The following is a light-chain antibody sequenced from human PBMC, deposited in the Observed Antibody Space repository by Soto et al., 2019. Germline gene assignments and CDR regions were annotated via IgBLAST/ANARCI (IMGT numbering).Light chain of an antibody. J-gene: IGKJ1*01. V-gene: IGKV1-5*01. CDR3: QRYNYFWA. CDR1: QSISSW. Sequence: DIQMTQSPSTLSASVGDRVTITCRASQSISSWLAWYQQKPGKAPKLLIYDASNLESGVPSRFSGGGSGTDFSLTSSGPQPEDFEIYYCQRYNYFWAFGQGTRGETK. CDR2: DAS.